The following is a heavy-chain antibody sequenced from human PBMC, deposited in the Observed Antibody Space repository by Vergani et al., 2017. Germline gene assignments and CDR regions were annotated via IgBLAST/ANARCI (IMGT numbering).Heavy chain of an antibody. Sequence: QVQLVQSGAEVKKPGSSVKVSCKASGGTFSSYTISWVRQAPGQGLEWMGWISAYNGNTNYAQKLQGRVTMTTDTSTSTAYMELRSLRSDDTAVYYCARLDDYGVENWFDPWGQGTLVTVSS. CDR2: ISAYNGNT. V-gene: IGHV1-18*01. CDR3: ARLDDYGVENWFDP. CDR1: GGTFSSYT. J-gene: IGHJ5*02. D-gene: IGHD4-17*01.